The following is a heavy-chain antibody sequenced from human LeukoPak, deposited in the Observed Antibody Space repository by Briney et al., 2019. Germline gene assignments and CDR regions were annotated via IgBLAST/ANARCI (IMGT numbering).Heavy chain of an antibody. CDR1: GFTFSTYA. J-gene: IGHJ6*02. V-gene: IGHV3-33*06. CDR2: IWYDGSNK. Sequence: GGSLRLSCAASGFTFSTYAVNWVRQAPGKGLEWVAVIWYDGSNKYYADSVKGRFTISRDNSKNTLYLQMNSLRAEDTAVYYCAKDLYSYYDSSGYYKSYYYYGMDVWGQGTTVTVSS. CDR3: AKDLYSYYDSSGYYKSYYYYGMDV. D-gene: IGHD3-22*01.